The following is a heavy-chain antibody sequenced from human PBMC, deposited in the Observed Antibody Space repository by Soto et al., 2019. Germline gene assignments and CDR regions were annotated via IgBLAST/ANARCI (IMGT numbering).Heavy chain of an antibody. CDR1: GGSISSSRW. D-gene: IGHD4-17*01. J-gene: IGHJ3*02. V-gene: IGHV4-4*02. Sequence: QVQLQESGPGLVKPSGTLYLTCDVSGGSISSSRWWNWVRQPPGKGLEWIGDIFHSGSTDYNPSLKSRVTISVDKSKRQISLRLNFVTVADTAVYYCASRDPYGDYAPAFDIWGQGTVVTVSS. CDR3: ASRDPYGDYAPAFDI. CDR2: IFHSGST.